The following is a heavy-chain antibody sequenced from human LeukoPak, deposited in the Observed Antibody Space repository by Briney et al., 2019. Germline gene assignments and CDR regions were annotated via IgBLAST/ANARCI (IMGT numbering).Heavy chain of an antibody. CDR3: ARGDRYYYYGMDV. CDR2: INHSGST. Sequence: GSLRLSCAASGFTFSSYAMSWIRQPPGKGLEWIGEINHSGSTNYNPSLKSRVTISVDTSKNQFSLKLSSVTAADTAVYYCARGDRYYYYGMDVWGQGTTVTVSS. CDR1: GFTFSSYA. V-gene: IGHV4-34*01. J-gene: IGHJ6*02.